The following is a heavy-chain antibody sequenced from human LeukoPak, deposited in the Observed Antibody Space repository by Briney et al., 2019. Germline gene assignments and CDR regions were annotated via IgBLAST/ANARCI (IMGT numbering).Heavy chain of an antibody. Sequence: GGSLRLSCAASGFTFSRYCMHWGRQAPGKGLEWVAVIWYDGSNTTYADSVEGRFALSRDKSKNTPYLQMDSLRAEDTAVYYCARPSDGHYAQGGYFDYWGQGTLVTVSS. D-gene: IGHD4-17*01. V-gene: IGHV3-33*01. CDR2: IWYDGSNT. CDR1: GFTFSRYC. CDR3: ARPSDGHYAQGGYFDY. J-gene: IGHJ4*02.